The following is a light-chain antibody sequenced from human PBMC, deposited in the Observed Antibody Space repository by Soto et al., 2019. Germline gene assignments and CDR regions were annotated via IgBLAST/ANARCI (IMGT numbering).Light chain of an antibody. CDR2: EGN. CDR1: SSDIGSYNL. J-gene: IGLJ1*01. Sequence: QSVLTQPASVSGCPGQSITLSCTGTSSDIGSYNLFSWYQQHPGKAPKLMSYEGNKRPSEVSTRFSGSKSGNMASLTISGLQAEDEADYYCCSFGSSSTYLFGTGTKVTVL. V-gene: IGLV2-23*01. CDR3: CSFGSSSTYL.